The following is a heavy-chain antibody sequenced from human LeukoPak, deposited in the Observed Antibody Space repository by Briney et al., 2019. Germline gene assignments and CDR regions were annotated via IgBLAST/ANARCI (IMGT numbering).Heavy chain of an antibody. J-gene: IGHJ4*02. D-gene: IGHD3-9*01. CDR3: ARGNILTGYCFDF. V-gene: IGHV4-34*01. CDR1: GGSITGYY. Sequence: SETLSLTCAVYGGSITGYYWSWIRQTPGRGLEWVGEIHYTGATSYNPSLKSRATISTDTSKNQFFLRLSSVTAADTAVYYCARGNILTGYCFDFWGQGALVTVSS. CDR2: IHYTGAT.